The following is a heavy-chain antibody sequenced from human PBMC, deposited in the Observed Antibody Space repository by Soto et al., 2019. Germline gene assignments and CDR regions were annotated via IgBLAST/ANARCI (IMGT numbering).Heavy chain of an antibody. CDR3: AAGEERGERPRVYHNWYFDL. D-gene: IGHD6-13*01. J-gene: IGHJ2*01. Sequence: QMQLVQSGPEVKKPGTSVKVSCKASGFTFTSSAVQWVRQARGQRLEWIGWIVVGSGNTNYAQKFQERVTITRDMSTSTAYMELSSLRCEDTAVYYCAAGEERGERPRVYHNWYFDLWGRGTLVTVSS. CDR2: IVVGSGNT. CDR1: GFTFTSSA. V-gene: IGHV1-58*01.